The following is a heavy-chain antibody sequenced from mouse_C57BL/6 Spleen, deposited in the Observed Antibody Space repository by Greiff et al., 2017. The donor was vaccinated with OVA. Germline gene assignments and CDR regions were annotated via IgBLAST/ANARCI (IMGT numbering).Heavy chain of an antibody. V-gene: IGHV1-15*01. CDR1: GYTFTDYE. D-gene: IGHD1-1*01. J-gene: IGHJ2*01. Sequence: QVQLKQSGAELVRPGASVTLSCKASGYTFTDYEMHWVKQTPVHGLEWIGAIDPETGGNAYNQKFKGKAILTADKSSSTAYMELRSLTSEDSAVYYCTSRVDYFDYWGQGTTLTVSA. CDR3: TSRVDYFDY. CDR2: IDPETGGN.